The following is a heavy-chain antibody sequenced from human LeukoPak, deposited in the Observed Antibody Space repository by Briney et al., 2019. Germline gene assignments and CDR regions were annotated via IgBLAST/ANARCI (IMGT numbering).Heavy chain of an antibody. CDR3: ARDGGYDFWSGYYQDY. CDR2: ISYDGSNK. V-gene: IGHV3-30*03. CDR1: GFTFSSYG. J-gene: IGHJ4*02. D-gene: IGHD3-3*01. Sequence: ESGGGVVQPGRSLRLSCAASGFTFSSYGMHWVRQAPGKGLEWVAVISYDGSNKYYADSVKGRFTISRDNSKNTLYLQMNSLRAEDTAVYYCARDGGYDFWSGYYQDYWGQGTLVTVSS.